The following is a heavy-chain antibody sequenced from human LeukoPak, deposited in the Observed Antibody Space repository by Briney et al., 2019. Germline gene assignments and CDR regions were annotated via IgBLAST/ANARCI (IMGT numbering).Heavy chain of an antibody. CDR3: AREATVEELRLNWFDP. CDR1: GGSISSYY. CDR2: IYTSGST. J-gene: IGHJ5*02. V-gene: IGHV4-4*07. D-gene: IGHD3-16*01. Sequence: PSETLSLTCTVSGGSISSYYWSWIRQPAGKGLEWIGRIYTSGSTNYNPSLKSRVTMSVDTSKNQFSLKLSSVTAADTAVYYCAREATVEELRLNWFDPWGQGTLVTVSS.